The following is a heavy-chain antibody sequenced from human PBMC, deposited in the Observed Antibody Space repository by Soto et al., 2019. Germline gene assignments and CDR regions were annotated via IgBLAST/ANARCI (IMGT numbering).Heavy chain of an antibody. V-gene: IGHV5-51*01. CDR1: GYSFTSYW. D-gene: IGHD3-3*01. CDR3: ARHQADYDFWSGYYKPRDYYYYYNLDV. Sequence: GESLKISCKGSGYSFTSYWIGWVRQMPGKGLEWMGIIYPGDSDTRYSPSSQGQVTISADKSISTAYLQWSSLKASDTAMYYCARHQADYDFWSGYYKPRDYYYYYNLDVWGNGATVTVSS. CDR2: IYPGDSDT. J-gene: IGHJ6*03.